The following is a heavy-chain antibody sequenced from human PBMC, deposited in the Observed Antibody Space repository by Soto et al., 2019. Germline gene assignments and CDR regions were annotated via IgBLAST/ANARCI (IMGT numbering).Heavy chain of an antibody. J-gene: IGHJ6*02. CDR2: ITSSGGST. CDR1: GFTFSSYA. CDR3: AKDRGSSSLHYSYGMDV. Sequence: GGSLRLSCAASGFTFSSYAMRWVRQAPGKGLEWVSGITSSGGSTDYADTVKGRFTISRDNSESTLYVEMNSLRAEDTAVYFCAKDRGSSSLHYSYGMDVWGRGTTVTVSS. D-gene: IGHD6-6*01. V-gene: IGHV3-23*01.